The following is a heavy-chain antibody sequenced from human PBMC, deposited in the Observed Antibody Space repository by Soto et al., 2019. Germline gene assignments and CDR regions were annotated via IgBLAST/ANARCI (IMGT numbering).Heavy chain of an antibody. CDR3: AKGSGPPLFEYYFYYMDV. CDR1: GDSISSSSYY. Sequence: SETLSLTCTVSGDSISSSSYYWGWIRQPPGKGLEWIGSIYYSGSTYYNPSLKSRVTISVDTSKNQFSLKLSSVTAADTAVYYCAKGSGPPLFEYYFYYMDVWGKGTTVTVSS. D-gene: IGHD3-3*01. J-gene: IGHJ6*03. V-gene: IGHV4-39*01. CDR2: IYYSGST.